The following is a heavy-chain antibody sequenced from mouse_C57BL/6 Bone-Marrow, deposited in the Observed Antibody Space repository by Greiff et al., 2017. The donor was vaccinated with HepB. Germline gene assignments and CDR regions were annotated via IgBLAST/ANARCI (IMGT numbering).Heavy chain of an antibody. CDR2: IYPGDGDT. Sequence: QVQLQQSGPELVKPGASVKISCKASGYAFSSSWMNWVKQRPGKGLEWLGRIYPGDGDTNYNGKFKGKATLTADKSSSTAYMQLSSLTSEDSAVYFCARSGCGLSSFYAMDYWGQGTSVTVSS. CDR3: ARSGCGLSSFYAMDY. D-gene: IGHD1-1*01. J-gene: IGHJ4*01. CDR1: GYAFSSSW. V-gene: IGHV1-82*01.